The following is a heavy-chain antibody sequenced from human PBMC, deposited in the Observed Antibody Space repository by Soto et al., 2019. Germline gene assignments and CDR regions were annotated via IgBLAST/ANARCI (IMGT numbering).Heavy chain of an antibody. J-gene: IGHJ6*02. D-gene: IGHD1-26*01. CDR3: AKGSGSYWFYYGMDV. Sequence: GGSLRLSCAASGFAFSSYGMHWVRQAPGKGLEWVAGISYDGSNKYYADSVKGRFTISRDNSKNTLYLQMNSLRAEDTAVYYCAKGSGSYWFYYGMDVWGQGTTVTVSS. CDR2: ISYDGSNK. V-gene: IGHV3-30*18. CDR1: GFAFSSYG.